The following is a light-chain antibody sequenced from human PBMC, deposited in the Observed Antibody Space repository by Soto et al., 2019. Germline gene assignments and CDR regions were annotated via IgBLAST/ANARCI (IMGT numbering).Light chain of an antibody. CDR1: QGIRND. Sequence: AIQMTQSPSSLSASVGDRVTITCRASQGIRNDLGWYQQKPGKAPKLLIYAASSLQSGVPSRFSGSGSGTDFTLTISSLQPEECATYYCLQDYNYPFTFGPGTKVDIK. CDR2: AAS. V-gene: IGKV1-6*01. J-gene: IGKJ3*01. CDR3: LQDYNYPFT.